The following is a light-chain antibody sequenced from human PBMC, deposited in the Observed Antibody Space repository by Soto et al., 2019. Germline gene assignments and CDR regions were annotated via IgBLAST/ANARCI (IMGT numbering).Light chain of an antibody. Sequence: QSVLTQPRSVSGSPGQSVTISCTGTSSDVGGYNYVSWYQQHPGKAPKLMIYDVSKRPSGVPDRFSGSKSGNTASLTISGLQAEDEADYYCCSYAGSYTPDVFGTGTKATVL. J-gene: IGLJ1*01. CDR3: CSYAGSYTPDV. V-gene: IGLV2-11*01. CDR1: SSDVGGYNY. CDR2: DVS.